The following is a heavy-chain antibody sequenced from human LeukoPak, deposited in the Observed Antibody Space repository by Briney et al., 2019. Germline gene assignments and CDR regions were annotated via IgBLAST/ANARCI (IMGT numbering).Heavy chain of an antibody. D-gene: IGHD5-18*01. CDR2: IYYSGST. CDR3: ARRYSYGSDWYFDL. V-gene: IGHV4-59*01. CDR1: GDSITYFY. Sequence: SETLSLTCSVSGDSITYFYWSWIRQAAGKGLEWIGYIYYSGSTNYNPSLKSRVTISVDTSKNQFSLKLSSVTAADTAVYYCARRYSYGSDWYFDLWGRGTLVTVSS. J-gene: IGHJ2*01.